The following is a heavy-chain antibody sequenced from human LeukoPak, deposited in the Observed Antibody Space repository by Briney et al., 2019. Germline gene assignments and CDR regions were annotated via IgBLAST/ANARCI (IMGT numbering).Heavy chain of an antibody. CDR2: VSYDGSNK. J-gene: IGHJ4*02. CDR1: GFTFSSYA. CDR3: ARAAERWELLDY. Sequence: GGSLRLSCAASGFTFSSYAMHWVRQAPGKGLEWVAVVSYDGSNKYYADSVKGRFTISRDNSKNTLYLQMNSLRAEDTAVYYCARAAERWELLDYWGQGTLVTVSS. D-gene: IGHD1-26*01. V-gene: IGHV3-30*04.